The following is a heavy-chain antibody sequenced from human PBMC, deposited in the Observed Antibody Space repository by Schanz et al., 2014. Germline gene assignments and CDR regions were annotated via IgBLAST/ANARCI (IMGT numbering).Heavy chain of an antibody. CDR2: IKSKVDGGTT. CDR3: STDLTAVDYDAIGL. V-gene: IGHV3-15*01. Sequence: EVQLLESGGGLVQPGGSLRLSCTVSGFTVNNYAMNWVRQAPGKGLEWVGRIKSKVDGGTTDNAAPVQGRFTISRDDSKNTLHLQMNSLKTEDTAVYYCSTDLTAVDYDAIGLWGQGTMXTVSS. J-gene: IGHJ3*01. D-gene: IGHD4-17*01. CDR1: GFTVNNYA.